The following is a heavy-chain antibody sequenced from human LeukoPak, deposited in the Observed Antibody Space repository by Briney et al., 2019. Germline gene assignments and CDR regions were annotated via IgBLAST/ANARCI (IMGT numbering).Heavy chain of an antibody. Sequence: ASVTVSFTSSAYTFTTYEIIWVRQAPGQGLEWMGWINTRNGNANYAHQLQGRVTMTTDTSTSTSYMELASLRFDDTAIYYCARNHLGLGLWGQGTLVTVSS. V-gene: IGHV1-18*01. CDR2: INTRNGNA. CDR1: AYTFTTYE. CDR3: ARNHLGLGL. D-gene: IGHD3-16*01. J-gene: IGHJ4*02.